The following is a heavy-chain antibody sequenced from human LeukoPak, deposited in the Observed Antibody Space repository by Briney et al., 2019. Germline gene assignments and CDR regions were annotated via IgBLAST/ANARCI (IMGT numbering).Heavy chain of an antibody. V-gene: IGHV4-34*01. Sequence: PSETLSLTCAVYGGSFSGYYWSWIRQPPGKGLEWIGEINHSGSTNYNPSLKSRVTISVDTSKNQFSLKLSSVTAADTAVYYCARAPVGYCSSTSCHPFDYWGQGTLVTVSS. CDR1: GGSFSGYY. CDR3: ARAPVGYCSSTSCHPFDY. CDR2: INHSGST. D-gene: IGHD2-2*01. J-gene: IGHJ4*02.